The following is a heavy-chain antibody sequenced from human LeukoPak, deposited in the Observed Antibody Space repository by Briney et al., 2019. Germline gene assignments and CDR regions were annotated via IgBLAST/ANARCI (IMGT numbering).Heavy chain of an antibody. D-gene: IGHD2-2*01. Sequence: ASVKVSCKASGGTFSSYAISWVRQAPGQGLEWMGGIIPIFDTANYAQKFQGRVTITADKSTSTAYMELSSLRSEDTAVYYCARDGSRWGYCSSTSCYDNWFDPWGQGTLVTVSS. CDR2: IIPIFDTA. CDR3: ARDGSRWGYCSSTSCYDNWFDP. CDR1: GGTFSSYA. J-gene: IGHJ5*02. V-gene: IGHV1-69*06.